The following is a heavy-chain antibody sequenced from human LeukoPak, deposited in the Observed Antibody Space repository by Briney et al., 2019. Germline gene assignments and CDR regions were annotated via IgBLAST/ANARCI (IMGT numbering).Heavy chain of an antibody. D-gene: IGHD6-13*01. CDR1: GGSFSGYY. Sequence: PSETLSLTCAVYGGSFSGYYWSWIRQPPGKGLEWIGEINHSGSTNYNPSLKSRVTISVDKSKNQFSLKLSSVTAADTAVYYCATSGYSSSWYEGDYFDYWGQGTLVTVSS. V-gene: IGHV4-34*01. CDR3: ATSGYSSSWYEGDYFDY. CDR2: INHSGST. J-gene: IGHJ4*02.